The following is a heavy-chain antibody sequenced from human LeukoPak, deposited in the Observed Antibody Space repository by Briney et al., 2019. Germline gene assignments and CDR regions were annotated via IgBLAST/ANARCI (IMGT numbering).Heavy chain of an antibody. V-gene: IGHV3-7*05. CDR1: GFTFSNYW. D-gene: IGHD4-17*01. CDR3: ARDKSYGDSEDY. CDR2: IRQYGIEK. Sequence: GGSLSLSCAASGFTFSNYWMSSVRQAPGKGLEWVANIRQYGIEKYYVVSVKGRVTISRDNAKNSLYLQMDSLRAEDTAVYYCARDKSYGDSEDYWGQGTLVTVSS. J-gene: IGHJ4*02.